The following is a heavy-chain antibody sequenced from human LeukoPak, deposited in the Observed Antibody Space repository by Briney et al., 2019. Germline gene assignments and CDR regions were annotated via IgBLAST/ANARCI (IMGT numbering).Heavy chain of an antibody. D-gene: IGHD3-3*01. J-gene: IGHJ6*02. V-gene: IGHV3-7*01. CDR1: GFTFSSYA. Sequence: GGSLRLSCAASGFTFSSYAMHWVRQAPGKRLEWVANIKQAGSEKYYVDSVKGRFTISRDNAKNSLYLQMNSLRAEDTAVYYCAREVPLRFLEWLFGMDVWGQGTTVTVSS. CDR2: IKQAGSEK. CDR3: AREVPLRFLEWLFGMDV.